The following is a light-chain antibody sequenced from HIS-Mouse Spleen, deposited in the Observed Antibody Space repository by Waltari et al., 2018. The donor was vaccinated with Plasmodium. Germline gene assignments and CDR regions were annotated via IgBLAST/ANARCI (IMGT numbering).Light chain of an antibody. V-gene: IGLV1-44*01. J-gene: IGLJ3*02. CDR2: STR. Sequence: QSVLTQPPSASGTPGQRVTISCSGSSSNIGSNTVNWYQQLPGTAPKLLIYSTRQRPSGVPDRLCGSKSGTSASLAISGLQSEDEADYYCAAWDDSLNGWVFGGGTKLTVL. CDR1: SSNIGSNT. CDR3: AAWDDSLNGWV.